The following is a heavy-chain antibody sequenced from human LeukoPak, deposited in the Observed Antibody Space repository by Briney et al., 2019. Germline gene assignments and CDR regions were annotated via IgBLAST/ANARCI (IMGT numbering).Heavy chain of an antibody. J-gene: IGHJ5*02. CDR2: IYTSGST. V-gene: IGHV4-4*07. CDR3: ARGIAVAGAEDNWFDP. D-gene: IGHD6-19*01. Sequence: PSETLSLTCTVSGGPISNDYWSWIRQPAGKGLEWIGRIYTSGSTNYKPSLKSRVTMSVDTSKNQFSLKLSSVTAADTAVYYCARGIAVAGAEDNWFDPWGQGTLVTVSS. CDR1: GGPISNDY.